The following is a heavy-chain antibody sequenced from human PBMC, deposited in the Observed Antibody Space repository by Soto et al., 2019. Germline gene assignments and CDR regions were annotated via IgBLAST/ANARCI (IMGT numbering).Heavy chain of an antibody. CDR3: AIHILLRIVGSPRWFDP. CDR2: ISGFNGNT. V-gene: IGHV1-18*01. J-gene: IGHJ5*02. CDR1: GYSFSHYG. D-gene: IGHD2-8*02. Sequence: QVQLVQSGAEVKKPGASVKVSCKASGYSFSHYGISWVRQAPGQGLEWMGWISGFNGNTNYAQTFPGRATITTDTSTRTAYMELRSLTSDDTAVYFCAIHILLRIVGSPRWFDPWGQGTLVTVTS.